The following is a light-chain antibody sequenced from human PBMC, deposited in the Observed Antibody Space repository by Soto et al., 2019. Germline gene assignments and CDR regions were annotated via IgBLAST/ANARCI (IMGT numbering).Light chain of an antibody. CDR1: SSDVGGYNY. Sequence: QSALTQPASVSVSPGQSITISCTGTSSDVGGYNYVSWYQQHPGKAPKLMIYDVSNRPSGVFNRFSGSKSGNTASLTISGLQAEDEADYYCSSYTSSSTLEGYVFGTGTKVTVL. CDR3: SSYTSSSTLEGYV. J-gene: IGLJ1*01. V-gene: IGLV2-14*01. CDR2: DVS.